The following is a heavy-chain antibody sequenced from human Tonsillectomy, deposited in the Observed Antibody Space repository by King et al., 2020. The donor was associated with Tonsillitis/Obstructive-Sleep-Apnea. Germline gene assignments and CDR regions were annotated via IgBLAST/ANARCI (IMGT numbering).Heavy chain of an antibody. CDR1: GGSFSGYY. V-gene: IGHV4-34*01. Sequence: VQLQQWGAGLLKPSETLSLTCAFYGGSFSGYYWSWIGQPPGRGLVGSGELNHSVSTNHNTSLRSRVTISVDTSKNPFSLKLSSVTAADTAVYYCAGGDLVVVPAAIHYYYYMDVWGKGTTVTVSS. D-gene: IGHD2-2*02. J-gene: IGHJ6*03. CDR2: LNHSVST. CDR3: AGGDLVVVPAAIHYYYYMDV.